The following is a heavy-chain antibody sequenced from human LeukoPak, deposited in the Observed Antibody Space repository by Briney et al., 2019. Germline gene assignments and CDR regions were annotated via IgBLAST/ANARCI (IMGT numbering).Heavy chain of an antibody. Sequence: PSETLSLTCTVSGGSISSSSYYWGWIRQPPGKGLEWIGSIYYSGSTNYNPSLKSRVTISVDTSKKQFSLTLSSVTAADTAVYYCAREAAAGGFDDYYYYMDVWGKGTTVTISS. CDR3: AREAAAGGFDDYYYYMDV. V-gene: IGHV4-39*07. D-gene: IGHD6-13*01. CDR1: GGSISSSSYY. CDR2: IYYSGST. J-gene: IGHJ6*03.